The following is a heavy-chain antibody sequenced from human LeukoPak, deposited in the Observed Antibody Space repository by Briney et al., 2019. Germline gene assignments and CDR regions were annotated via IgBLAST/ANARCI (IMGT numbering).Heavy chain of an antibody. J-gene: IGHJ5*02. Sequence: ASVKVSCKASGYTFTSYGISWVRQAPGQGLEWMGCISAYNGNTNYAQKLQGRVTMTTDTSTSTAYMELRSLRSDDTAVYYCAREDRHMNWFDPWGQGTLVTVSS. CDR2: ISAYNGNT. CDR1: GYTFTSYG. CDR3: AREDRHMNWFDP. V-gene: IGHV1-18*01.